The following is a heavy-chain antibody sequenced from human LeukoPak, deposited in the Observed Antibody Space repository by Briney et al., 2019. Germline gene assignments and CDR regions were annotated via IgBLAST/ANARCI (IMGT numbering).Heavy chain of an antibody. D-gene: IGHD6-19*01. J-gene: IGHJ3*02. CDR3: ARYRGSSGWSYDAFDI. CDR1: GFTFSSYW. V-gene: IGHV3-74*01. CDR2: INSDGSST. Sequence: PGGSLRLSCAASGFTFSSYWMHWVRPAPGKGLVWVSRINSDGSSTSYADSVKGRFTISRDNAKNTLYLQMNSLRAEDTAVYYCARYRGSSGWSYDAFDIWGQGTMVTVSS.